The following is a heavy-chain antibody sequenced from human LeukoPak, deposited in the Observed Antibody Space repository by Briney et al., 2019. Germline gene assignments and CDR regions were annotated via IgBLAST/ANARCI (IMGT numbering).Heavy chain of an antibody. D-gene: IGHD3-22*01. V-gene: IGHV3-48*03. J-gene: IGHJ5*01. CDR3: ARDPSGYYGYNWFDC. Sequence: PGGSLRLSCAASGFLFCNFEMNWVRQAPGKGLEWVSYISSSGTTIYYADSVKGRFTISRDNAKNSLYPHMNSLRAEDTAVYYCARDPSGYYGYNWFDCWGERTQAT. CDR1: GFLFCNFE. CDR2: ISSSGTTI.